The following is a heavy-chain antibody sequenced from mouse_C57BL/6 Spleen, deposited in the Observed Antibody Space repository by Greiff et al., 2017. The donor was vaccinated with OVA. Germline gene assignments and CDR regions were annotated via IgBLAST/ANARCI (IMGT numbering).Heavy chain of an antibody. V-gene: IGHV5-6*01. Sequence: EVQLQQSGGDLVKPGGSLKLSCAASGFTFSSYGMSWVRQTPDKRLEWVATISSGGSYTYYPDSVKGRFTISRDNAKNTLYLQMSSLKSEDTAMYYCARRGLTTVVATSPFYAMDYWGQGTSVTVSS. CDR1: GFTFSSYG. J-gene: IGHJ4*01. D-gene: IGHD1-1*01. CDR3: ARRGLTTVVATSPFYAMDY. CDR2: ISSGGSYT.